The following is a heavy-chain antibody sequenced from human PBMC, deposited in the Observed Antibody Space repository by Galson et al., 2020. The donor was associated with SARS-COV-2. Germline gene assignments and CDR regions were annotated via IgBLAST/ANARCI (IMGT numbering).Heavy chain of an antibody. V-gene: IGHV1-3*01. D-gene: IGHD1-26*01. CDR1: GYTFTSYA. Sequence: ASVKVSCKASGYTFTSYAMHWMRQAPGQRLEWMGWINAGNGNTKYAQKFQGRVTLTRDTSASTAYMDLSSLRSEDTAVYYCARVAGKWELQGVMYAMDVWGQGTTVTVSS. CDR3: ARVAGKWELQGVMYAMDV. CDR2: INAGNGNT. J-gene: IGHJ6*02.